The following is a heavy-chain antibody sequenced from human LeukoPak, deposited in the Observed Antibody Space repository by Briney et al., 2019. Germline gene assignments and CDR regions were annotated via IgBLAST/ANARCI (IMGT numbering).Heavy chain of an antibody. CDR2: IHHRGGT. CDR1: GGSISNENW. CDR3: ATPNDAFNI. Sequence: SGTLSLTCAVSGGSISNENWWSWVRQPPGKGLEWIGEIHHRGGTNYNPSLRSRVTISIDTSKNQFSLKLTSVTAADTAVYYCATPNDAFNIWGQGTMVTVSS. V-gene: IGHV4-4*02. J-gene: IGHJ3*02.